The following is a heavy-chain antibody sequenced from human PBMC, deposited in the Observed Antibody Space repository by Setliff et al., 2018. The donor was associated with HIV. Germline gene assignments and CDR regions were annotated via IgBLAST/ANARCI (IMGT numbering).Heavy chain of an antibody. Sequence: SETLSLTCTVSGGSMATSSYYWSWIRQPPGKGLEWIGSVFYNGSTLYNPSLKSRLTLSVDTSKNQFSLKMHSVTAADTSLYYCSRHGTYYNLFDYWGQGRPVTVSS. V-gene: IGHV4-39*01. CDR2: VFYNGST. CDR3: SRHGTYYNLFDY. J-gene: IGHJ4*02. D-gene: IGHD3-10*01. CDR1: GGSMATSSYY.